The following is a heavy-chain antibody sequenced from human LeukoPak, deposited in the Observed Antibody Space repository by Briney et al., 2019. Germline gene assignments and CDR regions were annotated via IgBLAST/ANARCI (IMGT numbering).Heavy chain of an antibody. V-gene: IGHV3-30-3*01. Sequence: GGSLRPSCAASGFTFSSYAMHWVRQAPGKGLEWVAVISYDGSNKYYADSVKGRFTISRDNSNNTLSVQMNSLRPEDTAVYYCARAPEGLRILSADYWGQGVLVTVSS. CDR3: ARAPEGLRILSADY. CDR2: ISYDGSNK. D-gene: IGHD2/OR15-2a*01. CDR1: GFTFSSYA. J-gene: IGHJ4*02.